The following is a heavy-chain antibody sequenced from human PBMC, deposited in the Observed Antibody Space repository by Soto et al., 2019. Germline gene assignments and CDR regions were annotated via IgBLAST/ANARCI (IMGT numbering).Heavy chain of an antibody. CDR1: GGSFSSYA. V-gene: IGHV1-69*01. Sequence: QVQLVQSGAEVRKPGSSVKVSCQSFGGSFSSYAFSWVRQAPGQGLEWMGGLIVILGTTDYAQKFKGRVTCTADEGTSTVYMEVSSMESADTARYYWASGYYDSRGYSIDYRGQGTQVTVAS. D-gene: IGHD3-22*01. CDR2: LIVILGTT. J-gene: IGHJ4*02. CDR3: ASGYYDSRGYSIDY.